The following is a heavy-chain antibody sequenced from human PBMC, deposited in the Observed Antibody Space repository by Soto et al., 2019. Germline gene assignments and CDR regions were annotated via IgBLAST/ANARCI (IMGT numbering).Heavy chain of an antibody. CDR1: GGTFNTYA. J-gene: IGHJ4*02. D-gene: IGHD3-10*01. Sequence: QVQLVQSGAEMKKPGSSVKVSCQSSGGTFNTYAMNWVRQAPRQGPEWMGDISPMFGAANYAPKFQGRVTITADESTGTSYMQLSSLTSEDTALYFCAREVQVHTPAFVYWGQGNLVTVSS. CDR3: AREVQVHTPAFVY. V-gene: IGHV1-69*19. CDR2: ISPMFGAA.